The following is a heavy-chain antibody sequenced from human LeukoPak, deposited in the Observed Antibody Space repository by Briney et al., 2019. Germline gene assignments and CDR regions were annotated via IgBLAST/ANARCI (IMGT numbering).Heavy chain of an antibody. CDR3: ARAFNDAFDI. CDR2: ISNSVGSRI. V-gene: IGHV3-11*04. Sequence: GGSLRLSCAASGFTFGDSGMSWVRQAPGKGLEWVSYISNSVGSRIYNADSVKGRFTISRDNTKNSLYLQMNSLRAEDTAVYYCARAFNDAFDIWGQGTMVTVSS. J-gene: IGHJ3*02. CDR1: GFTFGDSG.